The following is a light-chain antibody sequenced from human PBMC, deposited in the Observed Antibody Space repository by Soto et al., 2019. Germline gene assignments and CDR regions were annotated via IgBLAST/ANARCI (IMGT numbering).Light chain of an antibody. Sequence: EIVMTQSPLSLSVTPGESASISCRSSQSPIYSDGKTYLYWYLQKAGQPPQLLIYEVSKRFSGVPDRFSGSGSGTDFTLRISRVEAEDVGDYYCMQSKQLPITFGGGTKV. J-gene: IGKJ4*01. CDR1: QSPIYSDGKTY. CDR3: MQSKQLPIT. V-gene: IGKV2D-29*01. CDR2: EVS.